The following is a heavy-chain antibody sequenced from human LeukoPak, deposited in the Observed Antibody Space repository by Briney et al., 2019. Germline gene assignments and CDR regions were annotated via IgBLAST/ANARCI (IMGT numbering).Heavy chain of an antibody. CDR2: IHCDGDK. J-gene: IGHJ4*02. D-gene: IGHD2-21*01. Sequence: SGPALVTPTQTLTLTCTFSGFSLHPTAMSGIWILQPPGKSPYWLARIHCDGDKFYITSLKTRLTISMDTSKPQVSLTLINMDPEDTGTYYCVRTHLRDRELATFRFDHWGQGTLVTVSS. V-gene: IGHV2-70*17. CDR3: VRTHLRDRELATFRFDH. CDR1: GFSLHPTAMS.